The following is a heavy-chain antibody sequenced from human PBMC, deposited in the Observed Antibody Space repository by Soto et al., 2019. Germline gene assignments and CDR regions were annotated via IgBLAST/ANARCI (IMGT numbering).Heavy chain of an antibody. V-gene: IGHV3-48*01. D-gene: IGHD2-2*01. CDR2: ISSSSSTI. J-gene: IGHJ6*03. CDR1: GFTFSSYS. Sequence: GGSLRLSCAASGFTFSSYSMNWVRQAPGKGLEWVSYISSSSSTIYYADSVKGRFTISRDNAKNSLYLQMNSLRAEDTAVYYCARVGPKYQTLYMAVWGKGTTVTVSS. CDR3: ARVGPKYQTLYMAV.